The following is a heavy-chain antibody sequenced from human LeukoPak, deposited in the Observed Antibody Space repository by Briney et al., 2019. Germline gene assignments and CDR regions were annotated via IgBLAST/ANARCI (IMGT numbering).Heavy chain of an antibody. CDR2: IRGKIGAT. V-gene: IGHV3-21*01. Sequence: PGGTLRLSCAASGFTFKNCDMSWARQAPGKGLEWVSAIRGKIGATYYADSVKGRFTTSRDNAKNSLYLQMNSLRAEDTAVYYCARMGGSAQEYWGQGTLVTVSA. J-gene: IGHJ4*02. CDR1: GFTFKNCD. D-gene: IGHD3-10*01. CDR3: ARMGGSAQEY.